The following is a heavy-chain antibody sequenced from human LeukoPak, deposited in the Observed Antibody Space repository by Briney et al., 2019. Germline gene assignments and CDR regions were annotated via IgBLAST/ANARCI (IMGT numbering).Heavy chain of an antibody. D-gene: IGHD2-21*02. CDR3: AREGYCGGDCYHWFDP. CDR1: GGSISSYY. Sequence: SETLSLTCTVSGGSISSYYWSWIQQPAGKGLEWIGRIYTSGSTNYNPSLKSRVTMSVDTSKNQFSLKLSSVTAADTAVYYCAREGYCGGDCYHWFDPWGQGTLVTVSS. J-gene: IGHJ5*02. CDR2: IYTSGST. V-gene: IGHV4-4*07.